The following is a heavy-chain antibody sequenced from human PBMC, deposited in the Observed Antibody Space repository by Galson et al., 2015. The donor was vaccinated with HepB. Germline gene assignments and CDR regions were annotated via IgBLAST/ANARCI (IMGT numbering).Heavy chain of an antibody. D-gene: IGHD5-12*01. CDR2: INTHNSDT. CDR1: GYTFFNYA. J-gene: IGHJ5*02. Sequence: SGYTFFNYAITWVRQAPGQGLEWMGWINTHNSDTNYAQKLQDRVTLTTNTSTRTAYMELRSLRSDDTAVYYCARHIDNWFDTWGQGTLVTVSS. CDR3: ARHIDNWFDT. V-gene: IGHV1-18*01.